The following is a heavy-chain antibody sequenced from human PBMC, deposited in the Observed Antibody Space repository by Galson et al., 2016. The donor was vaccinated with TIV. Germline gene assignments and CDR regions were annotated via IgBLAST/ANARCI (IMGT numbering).Heavy chain of an antibody. J-gene: IGHJ4*02. CDR2: TFYRSKWYN. Sequence: CAISGDSVSSNSAAWNWLRQSPSRDLEWLGRTFYRSKWYNDYAPSVKSRITINPDTSKNQFSLQLNSVTPEDTAVYYCARATPSVFGIIMTLDSWGQGTLVTVSS. CDR3: ARATPSVFGIIMTLDS. D-gene: IGHD3-16*01. V-gene: IGHV6-1*01. CDR1: GDSVSSNSAA.